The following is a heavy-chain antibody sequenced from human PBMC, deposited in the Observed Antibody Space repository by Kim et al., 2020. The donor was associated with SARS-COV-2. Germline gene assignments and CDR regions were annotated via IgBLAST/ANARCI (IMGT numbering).Heavy chain of an antibody. Sequence: SETLSLTCTVSGGSISSSSYYWGWIRQPPGKGLEWIGSIYYSGSTYYNPSLKSRVTISVDTSKNQFSLKLSSVTAADTAVYYCAREEWEQIYWFDPWGQGTLVTVSS. D-gene: IGHD1-26*01. V-gene: IGHV4-39*07. CDR3: AREEWEQIYWFDP. CDR1: GGSISSSSYY. CDR2: IYYSGST. J-gene: IGHJ5*02.